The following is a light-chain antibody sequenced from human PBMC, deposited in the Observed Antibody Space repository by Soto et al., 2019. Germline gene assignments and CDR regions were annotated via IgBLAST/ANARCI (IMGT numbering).Light chain of an antibody. CDR3: QQYNNWPPLT. Sequence: EIVMTQSPATLSVSPGERATLSCRASQSVSSNLAWYQQKPGQAPRLLIYGASTRTTGIPARFSRSGSGTEFTLTISSLQSEDVAVYYCQQYNNWPPLTFGGGTKVEIK. CDR2: GAS. CDR1: QSVSSN. J-gene: IGKJ4*01. V-gene: IGKV3-15*01.